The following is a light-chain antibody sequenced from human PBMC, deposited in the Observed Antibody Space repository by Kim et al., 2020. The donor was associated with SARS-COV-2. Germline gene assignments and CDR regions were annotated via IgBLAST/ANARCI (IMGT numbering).Light chain of an antibody. CDR2: GAS. V-gene: IGKV1-17*01. J-gene: IGKJ5*01. Sequence: ASVGDRVTITRRSSQDIRNDLGWYQQNPGGAPKRLIYGASSLQSGVPSRFSGSGSGTEFTLTISSLQPEDFATYFCLQHNTYPITFGQGTRLEIK. CDR1: QDIRND. CDR3: LQHNTYPIT.